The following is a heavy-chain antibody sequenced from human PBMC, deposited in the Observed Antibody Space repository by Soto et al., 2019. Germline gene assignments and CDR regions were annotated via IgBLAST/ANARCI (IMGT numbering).Heavy chain of an antibody. Sequence: SETLSLTCTVSGGSISSSSYYWGWIRQPPGKGLKWIGNIYYSGSTNYNPSLKSRVTISVDTSKNHFSLKLSSVTAADTAVYYCARGAGYDILTGYFNWFDPWGQGTLVTVSS. CDR1: GGSISSSSYY. J-gene: IGHJ5*02. CDR3: ARGAGYDILTGYFNWFDP. V-gene: IGHV4-39*07. CDR2: IYYSGST. D-gene: IGHD3-9*01.